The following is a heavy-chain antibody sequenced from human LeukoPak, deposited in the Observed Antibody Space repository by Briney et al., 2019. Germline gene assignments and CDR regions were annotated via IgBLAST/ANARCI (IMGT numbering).Heavy chain of an antibody. CDR3: AKDASGYSYGEDDAFDI. J-gene: IGHJ3*02. D-gene: IGHD5-18*01. CDR1: GFTFDDYA. CDR2: ISWNSGSI. V-gene: IGHV3-9*01. Sequence: GGSLRLSCAASGFTFDDYAMHWVRQAPGKGLEWVSGISWNSGSIGYADPVKGRFTISRDNAKNSLYLQMNSLRAEDTALYYCAKDASGYSYGEDDAFDIWGQGTMVTVSS.